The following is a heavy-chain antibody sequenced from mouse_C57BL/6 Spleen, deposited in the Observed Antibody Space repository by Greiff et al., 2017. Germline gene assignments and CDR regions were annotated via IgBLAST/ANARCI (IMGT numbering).Heavy chain of an antibody. V-gene: IGHV5-17*01. CDR2: ISSGSSTI. Sequence: EVKLMESGGGLVKPGGSLKLSCAASGFTFSDYGMHWVRQAPEKGLEWVAYISSGSSTIYYADTVKGRFTISRDNAKNTLFLQMTSLRSEDTAMYYCAGGYYVWYFDVWGTGTTVTVSS. CDR3: AGGYYVWYFDV. D-gene: IGHD2-3*01. CDR1: GFTFSDYG. J-gene: IGHJ1*03.